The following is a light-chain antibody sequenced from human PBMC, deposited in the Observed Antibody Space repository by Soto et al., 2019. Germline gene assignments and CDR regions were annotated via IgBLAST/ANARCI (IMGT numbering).Light chain of an antibody. CDR1: QDISYY. J-gene: IGKJ1*01. Sequence: DIQMTQSPSSLSASVGDRVTITCQASQDISYYLNWCQQKPGKAPKLLIYDASDMATGVPSRFSVSRSGTDFTLTISSLQPEDIATYYCQQYYDFPWTFGQGTKVEIK. V-gene: IGKV1-33*01. CDR2: DAS. CDR3: QQYYDFPWT.